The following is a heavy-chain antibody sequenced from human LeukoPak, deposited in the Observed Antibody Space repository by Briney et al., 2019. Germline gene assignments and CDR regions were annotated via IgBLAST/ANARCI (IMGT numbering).Heavy chain of an antibody. CDR2: IIPNSGVT. V-gene: IGHV1-2*02. D-gene: IGHD6-6*01. J-gene: IGHJ4*02. CDR3: ARGSYSSSTDY. Sequence: ASVKVSCKASGYTFTGYYMHWVRQAPGQGLEWMGWIIPNSGVTNYAQKFQDRVTMTRDTSISTAYMELSRLRSDDTAVYYCARGSYSSSTDYWGQETLVTVSS. CDR1: GYTFTGYY.